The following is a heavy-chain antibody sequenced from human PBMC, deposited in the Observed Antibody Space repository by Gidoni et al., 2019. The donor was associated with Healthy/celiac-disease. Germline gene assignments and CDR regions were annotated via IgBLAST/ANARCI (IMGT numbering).Heavy chain of an antibody. CDR1: GFSLSNASMG. D-gene: IGHD4-17*01. J-gene: IGHJ4*02. CDR2: IFSNDEK. Sequence: QVTLKESGPVLVKPTETLTLTCTVPGFSLSNASMGVSWIRQPPGKALESLAHIFSNDEKSYSTSLKSRLTISKYTSKSQVVLTMTNMDPVDTATYYCARIADDYGDYVFDYWGQGTLVTVSS. V-gene: IGHV2-26*01. CDR3: ARIADDYGDYVFDY.